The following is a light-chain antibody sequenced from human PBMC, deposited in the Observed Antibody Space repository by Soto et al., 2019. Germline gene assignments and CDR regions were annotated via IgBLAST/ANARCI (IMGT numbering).Light chain of an antibody. CDR1: QTINSW. V-gene: IGKV1-5*03. Sequence: DTQMTQSPSTLSASVRDRVTITCRASQTINSWLAWYQQKPGKAPKLLIYKASSLESGVPSRFSGSGSGTEFTLTISSLQPDDFATYYCQQYNSYPWTFGQGTKLEIK. CDR3: QQYNSYPWT. CDR2: KAS. J-gene: IGKJ2*02.